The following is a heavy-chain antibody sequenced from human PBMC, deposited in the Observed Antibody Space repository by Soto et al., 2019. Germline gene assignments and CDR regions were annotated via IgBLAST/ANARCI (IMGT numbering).Heavy chain of an antibody. D-gene: IGHD6-13*01. Sequence: EVQLLESGGGLVQPGGSLRLSCAASGFTFSSYAMSWVRQAPGKGLEWVSAISGSGGSTYYDDSVKGRFTISRAYSKNTLYLQMNSLRAEDTAVYYCAKAELDKVEARYSSSWYYFVYWFQETQVTVSS. V-gene: IGHV3-23*01. CDR1: GFTFSSYA. CDR2: ISGSGGST. CDR3: AKAELDKVEARYSSSWYYFVY. J-gene: IGHJ4*02.